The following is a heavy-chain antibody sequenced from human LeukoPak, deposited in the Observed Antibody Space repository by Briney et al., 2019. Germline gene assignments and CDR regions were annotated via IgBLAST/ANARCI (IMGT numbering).Heavy chain of an antibody. D-gene: IGHD1-26*01. CDR3: ARDRDSGSFFDY. CDR2: INPSGGST. Sequence: ASVKVSCKASGYTFSSYYLHWVRQAPGQGLEWMGLINPSGGSTGYAQKFQGRVTMTRDMSTSTVYMEVSSLRSEDTAVYYCARDRDSGSFFDYWGQGTLVTVSS. J-gene: IGHJ4*02. CDR1: GYTFSSYY. V-gene: IGHV1-46*01.